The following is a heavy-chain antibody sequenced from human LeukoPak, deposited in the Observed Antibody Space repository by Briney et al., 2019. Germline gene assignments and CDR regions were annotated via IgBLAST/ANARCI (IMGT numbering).Heavy chain of an antibody. CDR3: ARGASLYSGGWYYPY. CDR2: IYSGGST. J-gene: IGHJ4*02. D-gene: IGHD6-19*01. Sequence: GGSLRLSCAVSGFTVNNNYMSWVRQAPGKGLEWVSVIYSGGSTYYADSVKGRFTISRDNSKSTLYLQMNSLKAEDTAVYYCARGASLYSGGWYYPYWGQGTLVTVSS. CDR1: GFTVNNNY. V-gene: IGHV3-66*02.